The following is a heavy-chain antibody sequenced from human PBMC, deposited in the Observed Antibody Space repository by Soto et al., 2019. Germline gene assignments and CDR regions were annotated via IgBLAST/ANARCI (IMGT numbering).Heavy chain of an antibody. J-gene: IGHJ6*02. CDR2: ISDSGGST. D-gene: IGHD2-15*01. CDR1: GFTFSSYA. Sequence: GGSLRLSCAASGFTFSSYAMNWVRQAPGKGLEWVSVISDSGGSTYYTDSVKGRFTISRDNSKNTLYLQMDSLRAEDTAVYYCAKDADIVVVVAATAEYYYGMDVWGQGTTVTVSS. V-gene: IGHV3-23*01. CDR3: AKDADIVVVVAATAEYYYGMDV.